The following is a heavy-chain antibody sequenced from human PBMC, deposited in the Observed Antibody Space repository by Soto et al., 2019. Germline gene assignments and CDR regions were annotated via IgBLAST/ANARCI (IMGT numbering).Heavy chain of an antibody. V-gene: IGHV3-48*01. J-gene: IGHJ5*02. CDR1: GFTFSSYS. Sequence: EVQLVESGGGLVQPGGSLRLSCAASGFTFSSYSMNWVRQAPGKGLEWVSYISSSSRTIYYADSVKGRFTISRDNAKNSMYLQMNSLRAEDTAVYYCAREGGDLTWFDPWGQGTLVTVSS. CDR3: AREGGDLTWFDP. D-gene: IGHD4-17*01. CDR2: ISSSSRTI.